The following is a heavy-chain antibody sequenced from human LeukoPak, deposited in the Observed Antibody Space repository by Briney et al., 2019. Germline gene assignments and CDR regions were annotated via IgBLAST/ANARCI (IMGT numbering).Heavy chain of an antibody. Sequence: GGSLRLSCAASGFTVSSNYMSWVRQAPGKGLEWVSLIYSGGSTYYADSVKGRFTISRDNSKNTLYLQMNSLRAEDAAVYFCAKAPVTSCRGAYCYPFDSWGQGTLVTVSS. V-gene: IGHV3-53*01. CDR2: IYSGGST. J-gene: IGHJ4*02. D-gene: IGHD2-21*01. CDR1: GFTVSSNY. CDR3: AKAPVTSCRGAYCYPFDS.